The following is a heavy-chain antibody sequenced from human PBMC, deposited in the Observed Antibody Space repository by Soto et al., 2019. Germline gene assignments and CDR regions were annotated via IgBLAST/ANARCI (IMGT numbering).Heavy chain of an antibody. V-gene: IGHV1-3*01. Sequence: QVQLVQSGAEAKKPRASVKVSCKASGYTFTSYAMHWVRQAPGQRLEWMGWINAGNGNTKYSQKFQGRVTITRATSAGTPSTELSSLRYQDTAVYYCARDVAAANNSGPGTVVTVSS. CDR3: ARDVAAANN. CDR1: GYTFTSYA. J-gene: IGHJ4*02. D-gene: IGHD6-13*01. CDR2: INAGNGNT.